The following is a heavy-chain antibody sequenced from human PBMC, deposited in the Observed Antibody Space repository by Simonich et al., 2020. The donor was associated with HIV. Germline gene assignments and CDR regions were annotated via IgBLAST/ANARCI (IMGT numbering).Heavy chain of an antibody. J-gene: IGHJ4*02. CDR2: IYYSGRP. D-gene: IGHD1-26*01. V-gene: IGHV4-39*01. CDR3: AKVGATTAIIDY. Sequence: QLQLQESGPGLVKPSETLSLTCTVSGGSISSSSYYWDWFRQPPGKGLEWIGSIYYSGRPYYNPSRKSRVTISVDTSKNQFSLKLSSVTAADTAVYYCAKVGATTAIIDYWGQGTLVTVSS. CDR1: GGSISSSSYY.